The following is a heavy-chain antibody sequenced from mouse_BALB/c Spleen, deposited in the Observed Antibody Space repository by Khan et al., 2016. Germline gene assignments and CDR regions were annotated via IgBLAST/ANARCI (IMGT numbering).Heavy chain of an antibody. CDR2: ISDGGSYT. V-gene: IGHV5-4*02. CDR3: AREGLRRGFAY. D-gene: IGHD2-4*01. J-gene: IGHJ3*01. CDR1: GFTFSDYY. Sequence: EVELVESGGGLVKPGGSLKLSCAASGFTFSDYYMYWVRQTPEKRLEWVATISDGGSYTSYPDSVKGRFTIYRDNAKNNLYLKMSSVKSEDTAMYDSAREGLRRGFAYWGQGTLVTVSA.